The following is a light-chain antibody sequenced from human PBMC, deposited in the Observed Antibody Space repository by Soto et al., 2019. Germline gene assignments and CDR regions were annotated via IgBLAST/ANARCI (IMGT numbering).Light chain of an antibody. Sequence: QSALTQPASVSGSPGQSITVSCIRTSSDVGSYNLVSWYQQHPGKAPKLMIYEGSKRPSGVSNRFSGSKSGNTASLTISGLQAEDEADYYCCSYAGSSTPWVFGGGTKLTVL. CDR1: SSDVGSYNL. J-gene: IGLJ3*02. CDR3: CSYAGSSTPWV. V-gene: IGLV2-23*01. CDR2: EGS.